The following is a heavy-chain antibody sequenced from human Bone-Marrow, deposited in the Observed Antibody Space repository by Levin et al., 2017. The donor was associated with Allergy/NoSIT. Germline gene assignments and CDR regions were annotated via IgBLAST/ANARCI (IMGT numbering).Heavy chain of an antibody. J-gene: IGHJ4*02. V-gene: IGHV3-48*02. D-gene: IGHD3-22*01. Sequence: GGSLRLSCVGSGFSIRTYGMSWVRQAPGKGLEWVAYISDTGSTIYYADSVRGRFTISRDNAKNSLYLQMNSLRDEDTALYYCVREKSFYYDSSGEDWGQGVRVTVS. CDR2: ISDTGSTI. CDR1: GFSIRTYG. CDR3: VREKSFYYDSSGED.